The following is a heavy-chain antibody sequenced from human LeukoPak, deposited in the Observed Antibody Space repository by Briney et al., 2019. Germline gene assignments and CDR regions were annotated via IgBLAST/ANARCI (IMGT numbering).Heavy chain of an antibody. CDR2: IYSAGNT. Sequence: GGSLRLSCVASGFTVSSNYMSWVRQAPGKGLEWVSVIYSAGNTYYADSVKGRFTISRHNSENTLYLHMNSLRVEDTAVYFCARGGTPGYSSGRIDYWGQGTLVTVSS. J-gene: IGHJ4*02. D-gene: IGHD6-19*01. CDR3: ARGGTPGYSSGRIDY. CDR1: GFTVSSNY. V-gene: IGHV3-53*04.